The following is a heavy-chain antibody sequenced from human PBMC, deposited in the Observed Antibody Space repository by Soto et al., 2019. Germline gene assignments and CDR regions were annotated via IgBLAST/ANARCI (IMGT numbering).Heavy chain of an antibody. D-gene: IGHD3-9*01. CDR2: IYHSGST. CDR3: ARRDWSGSTSHFYFDY. J-gene: IGHJ4*02. V-gene: IGHV4-4*02. Sequence: QVQLQESGPGLVQPSGTLSLTCAVSGGSIISSNWWNWVRQPPGKGLEWIGEIYHSGSTYYKPSLKSRGAMSVDTSKNQFSLKLTSATTADTAVYYCARRDWSGSTSHFYFDYWGQGVLVTVSS. CDR1: GGSIISSNW.